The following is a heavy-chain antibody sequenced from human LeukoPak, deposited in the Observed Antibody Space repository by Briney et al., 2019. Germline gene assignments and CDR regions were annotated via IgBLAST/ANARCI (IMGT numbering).Heavy chain of an antibody. J-gene: IGHJ4*02. Sequence: GGSLRLSCAASGFTFSSYAMSWVRQAPGKGLEWVSAISGSGGSTYYADSVKGRFTISRDNSKSTLYLQMNSLRAEDTAVYYCATKDYDILTGYPFDYWGQGTLVTVSS. D-gene: IGHD3-9*01. V-gene: IGHV3-23*01. CDR1: GFTFSSYA. CDR2: ISGSGGST. CDR3: ATKDYDILTGYPFDY.